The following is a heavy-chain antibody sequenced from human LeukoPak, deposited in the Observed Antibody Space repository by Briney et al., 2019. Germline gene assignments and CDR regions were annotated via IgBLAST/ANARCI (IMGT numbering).Heavy chain of an antibody. CDR2: IYYSGST. CDR3: ARVGVLRAFDC. V-gene: IGHV4-39*07. Sequence: SETLSLTCTVSDGSISSSSYYWGWIRQPPGKGLEWIGSIYYSGSTYYNPSLKSRVTISVDTSKNQFSLKLSSVTAADTAVYYCARVGVLRAFDCWGQGTLVTVSS. D-gene: IGHD2/OR15-2a*01. CDR1: DGSISSSSYY. J-gene: IGHJ4*02.